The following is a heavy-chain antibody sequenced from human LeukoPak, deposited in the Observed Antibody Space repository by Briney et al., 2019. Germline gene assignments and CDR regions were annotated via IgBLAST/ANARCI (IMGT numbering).Heavy chain of an antibody. CDR2: VTFDGGSK. D-gene: IGHD1-26*01. Sequence: GGSLRLSCAASEFTFSDYAMHWVRQAPGKGLEWVAVVTFDGGSKYYADSVEGRFTISRDNSKNTLYLQMNSLRPEDTAVYFCARVARVGATDYWGQGTLVTVSS. J-gene: IGHJ4*02. CDR3: ARVARVGATDY. V-gene: IGHV3-30-3*01. CDR1: EFTFSDYA.